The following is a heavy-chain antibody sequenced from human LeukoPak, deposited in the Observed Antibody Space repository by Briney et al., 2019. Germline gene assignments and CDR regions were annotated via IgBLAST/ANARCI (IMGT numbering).Heavy chain of an antibody. CDR1: GGSISTSSYY. J-gene: IGHJ4*02. CDR3: ARVTYSVFDY. V-gene: IGHV4-39*07. D-gene: IGHD2-21*01. Sequence: PSETLSLTCTVSGGSISTSSYYWGWIRQPPGKGLEWIGNIFYSGSTYYSPSLKSRVTISVDTSKNQFSLKLSSVTAADTAVYYCARVTYSVFDYWGQGTLVTVSS. CDR2: IFYSGST.